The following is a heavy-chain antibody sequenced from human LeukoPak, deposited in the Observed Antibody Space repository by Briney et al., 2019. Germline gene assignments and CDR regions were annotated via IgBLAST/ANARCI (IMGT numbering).Heavy chain of an antibody. V-gene: IGHV3-7*01. CDR3: ARAGGISSGWYGVYFDY. CDR2: INQLGSEK. CDR1: GFTFSSYW. Sequence: GGSLRLSCAASGFTFSSYWMNWVRQAPGKGLEWVANINQLGSEKHSVDSVKGRFTISRDNAKNSLYLHMNSLRVEDTAVYYCARAGGISSGWYGVYFDYWGQGTLVTVSS. J-gene: IGHJ4*02. D-gene: IGHD6-19*01.